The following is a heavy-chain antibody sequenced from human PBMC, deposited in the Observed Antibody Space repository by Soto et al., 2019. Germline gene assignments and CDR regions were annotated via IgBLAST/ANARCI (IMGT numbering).Heavy chain of an antibody. V-gene: IGHV1-18*04. Sequence: GASVKVSCKASGYTFTDSHIHWVRQAPGQGLEWMGWISAYNGDTDYVQKFQGRVTMTTETSTSTAYMELTSLTSDDTAIYYCARGGSYHATVDYWGQGTLVTVSS. J-gene: IGHJ4*02. CDR1: GYTFTDSH. CDR2: ISAYNGDT. CDR3: ARGGSYHATVDY. D-gene: IGHD1-26*01.